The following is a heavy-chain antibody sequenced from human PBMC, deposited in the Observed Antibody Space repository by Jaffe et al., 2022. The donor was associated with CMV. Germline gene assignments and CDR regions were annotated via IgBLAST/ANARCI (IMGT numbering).Heavy chain of an antibody. J-gene: IGHJ2*01. CDR1: GFSLSTSGMC. CDR3: ARIPPSSAAAGTWYFDL. CDR2: IDWDDDK. V-gene: IGHV2-70*15. D-gene: IGHD6-13*01. Sequence: QVTLRESGPALVKPTQTLTLTCTFSGFSLSTSGMCVSWIRQPPGKALEWLARIDWDDDKYYSTSLKTRLTISKDTSKNQVVLTMTNMDPVDTATYYCARIPPSSAAAGTWYFDLWGRGTLVTVSS.